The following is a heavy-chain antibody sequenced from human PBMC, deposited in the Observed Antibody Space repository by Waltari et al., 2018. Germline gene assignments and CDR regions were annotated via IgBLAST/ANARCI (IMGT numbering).Heavy chain of an antibody. J-gene: IGHJ4*02. Sequence: EVQLVESGGGLVQPGGSLRLSCGASGFTFSRYWMSWVRQTPGKGLEWVANINYDGSQKYYVDSVKGRFTISRDNAKNSVYLQMNSLRVEDTAVYYCAESRGFEYWGQGTLITVSS. V-gene: IGHV3-7*01. CDR1: GFTFSRYW. D-gene: IGHD2-2*01. CDR3: AESRGFEY. CDR2: INYDGSQK.